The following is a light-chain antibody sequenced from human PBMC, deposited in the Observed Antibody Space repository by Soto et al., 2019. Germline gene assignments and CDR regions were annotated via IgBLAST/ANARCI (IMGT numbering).Light chain of an antibody. J-gene: IGLJ2*01. CDR3: AASDDIVSGLV. V-gene: IGLV1-47*01. CDR2: RAD. Sequence: QSVLTQSPSASGTPGQTVTISCSGRSSNIGSNYVYWYHQLPGTAPRLVMYRADQRPSGVSDRFSGSKSGTSASLAISGLRSEDEGDYYCAASDDIVSGLVFGGGTKLTVL. CDR1: SSNIGSNY.